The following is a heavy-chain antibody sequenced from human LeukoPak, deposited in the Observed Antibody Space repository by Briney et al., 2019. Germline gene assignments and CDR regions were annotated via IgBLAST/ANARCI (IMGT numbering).Heavy chain of an antibody. CDR2: ISSSGSTK. D-gene: IGHD6-6*01. Sequence: PGGSLRLSCAASGFTFSSYAMSWVRQAPGKGLEWASLISSSGSTKYYADSVRGRFAISRDNAKNSLHLEMNSLRADDTAVYYCARDIGHSSSLGFDYWGQGILVTVSS. J-gene: IGHJ4*02. CDR1: GFTFSSYA. CDR3: ARDIGHSSSLGFDY. V-gene: IGHV3-48*04.